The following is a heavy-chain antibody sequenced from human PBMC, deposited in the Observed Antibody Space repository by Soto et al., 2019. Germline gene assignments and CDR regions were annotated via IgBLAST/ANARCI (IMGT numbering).Heavy chain of an antibody. CDR2: ISHSGST. CDR1: GGSISSYY. J-gene: IGHJ4*02. CDR3: ARGGCSSCLFAY. D-gene: IGHD6-13*01. V-gene: IGHV4-59*01. Sequence: SETLSLTCTVSGGSISSYYWSWIRQPPGKGLEWIGYISHSGSTDYNPSLKSRVTISVDTSKNQFSLKLNSVTAADTAVYFCARGGCSSCLFAYWGQRALVTGSS.